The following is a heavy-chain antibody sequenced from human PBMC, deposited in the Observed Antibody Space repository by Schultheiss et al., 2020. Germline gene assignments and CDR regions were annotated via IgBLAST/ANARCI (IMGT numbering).Heavy chain of an antibody. J-gene: IGHJ6*02. Sequence: GGSLRLSCAASGFTFSSYAMSWVRQAPGKGLEWVSAISGSGGSTYYADSVKGRFTISRDNSKNTLYLQMNSLRAEDTAVYYCAKTLEKNSSSWLYYYYYGMDVWGQGTTVTVSS. CDR2: ISGSGGST. V-gene: IGHV3-23*01. CDR1: GFTFSSYA. CDR3: AKTLEKNSSSWLYYYYYGMDV. D-gene: IGHD6-13*01.